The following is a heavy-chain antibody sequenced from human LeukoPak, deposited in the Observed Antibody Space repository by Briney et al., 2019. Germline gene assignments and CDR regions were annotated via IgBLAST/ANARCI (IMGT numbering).Heavy chain of an antibody. CDR1: GGSISSGSYY. J-gene: IGHJ4*02. Sequence: SQTLSLTCTVSGGSISSGSYYWGWIRQPAGKGLEWIVRIYTSGSINYNPSLKSRATISVDTSKNQFSLKLSFVTAADTAVYYCAREGYSGYDFDYWGQGTLVTGSS. D-gene: IGHD5-12*01. V-gene: IGHV4-61*02. CDR3: AREGYSGYDFDY. CDR2: IYTSGSI.